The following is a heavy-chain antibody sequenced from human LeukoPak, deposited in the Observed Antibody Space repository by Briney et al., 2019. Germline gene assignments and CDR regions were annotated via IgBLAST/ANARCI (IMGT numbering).Heavy chain of an antibody. V-gene: IGHV1-69*05. Sequence: VASVKVSCKASGGTFSSYAISRVRQAPGQGLEWMGGIIPIFGTANYAQKFQGRVTITTDESTSTAYMELSSLRSEDTAVYYCARQAVAELDAFDIWGQGTMVTVSS. CDR2: IIPIFGTA. CDR1: GGTFSSYA. J-gene: IGHJ3*02. D-gene: IGHD6-19*01. CDR3: ARQAVAELDAFDI.